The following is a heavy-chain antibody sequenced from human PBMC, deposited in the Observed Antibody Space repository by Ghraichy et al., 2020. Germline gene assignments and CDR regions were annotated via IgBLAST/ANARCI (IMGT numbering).Heavy chain of an antibody. CDR3: AKVIAAGTSTIAYYYNGMDV. V-gene: IGHV3-23*01. Sequence: GGSLRLSCAASGFTFDSYAMTWVRQAPGKGLEWVSGISGSGGSTYYVDSVKGRLTISRDNSKNTLYLQMNSLRAEDTAVYYFAKVIAAGTSTIAYYYNGMDVWGQGTTVTVSS. CDR1: GFTFDSYA. CDR2: ISGSGGST. J-gene: IGHJ6*02. D-gene: IGHD6-13*01.